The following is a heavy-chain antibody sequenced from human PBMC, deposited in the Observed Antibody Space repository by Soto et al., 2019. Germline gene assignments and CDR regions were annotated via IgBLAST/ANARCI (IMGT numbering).Heavy chain of an antibody. V-gene: IGHV1-69*01. D-gene: IGHD4-17*01. CDR1: GGTFGTSA. CDR3: AREGDYNFDYYSGMDG. CDR2: FIPLFSST. Sequence: QVQLVQSGAEVKKPGSSVNVSCKASGGTFGTSAINWVRQAPGQGLEWMGAFIPLFSSTNYAQKFQARVTITVDESTATAYMELSSLTSEDTAVYYCAREGDYNFDYYSGMDGWGQGTRVIVSS. J-gene: IGHJ6*02.